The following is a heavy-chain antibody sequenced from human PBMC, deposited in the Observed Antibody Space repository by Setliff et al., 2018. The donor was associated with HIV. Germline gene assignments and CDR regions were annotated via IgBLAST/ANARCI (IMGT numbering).Heavy chain of an antibody. V-gene: IGHV3-33*06. Sequence: RLSCAASGFTFTNYGMHWVRQAPGKGLEWVAAIWYDGNDKHYADSVNGRFTISRDNSKNTLYLQVKSLRAEDTAVYYCAKDLSTKWYWGMDVWGQGTTVTVSS. CDR1: GFTFTNYG. D-gene: IGHD2-8*02. CDR2: IWYDGNDK. CDR3: AKDLSTKWYWGMDV. J-gene: IGHJ6*02.